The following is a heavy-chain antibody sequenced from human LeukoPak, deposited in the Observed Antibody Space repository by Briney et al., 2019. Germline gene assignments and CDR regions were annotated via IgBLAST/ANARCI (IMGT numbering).Heavy chain of an antibody. Sequence: PGGSLRLSCAASGFTFSSYEMNWVRQAPGKGLEWVSYISSSGSTTYYADSVKGRFTISRDNAKNSLYLQMNSLRVEDTAVYYCARAITAAGTEDYWGQGTLVTVSS. D-gene: IGHD6-13*01. CDR2: ISSSGSTT. J-gene: IGHJ4*02. CDR3: ARAITAAGTEDY. V-gene: IGHV3-48*03. CDR1: GFTFSSYE.